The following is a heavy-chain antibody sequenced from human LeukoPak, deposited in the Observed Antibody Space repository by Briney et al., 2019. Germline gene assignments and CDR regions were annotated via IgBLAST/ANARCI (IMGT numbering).Heavy chain of an antibody. CDR1: GFTFSTST. J-gene: IGHJ6*03. CDR3: ARDSGYSPLYYYYYMDV. V-gene: IGHV3-21*01. CDR2: ISGASDYI. Sequence: GGSLRLSCAASGFTFSTSTMNWVRQAPGKGLEWVSSISGASDYIYYGDSVKGRFTISRDNAKNSLYLQMNSLRAEDTAVYYCARDSGYSPLYYYYYMDVWGKGTTVTVSS. D-gene: IGHD5-24*01.